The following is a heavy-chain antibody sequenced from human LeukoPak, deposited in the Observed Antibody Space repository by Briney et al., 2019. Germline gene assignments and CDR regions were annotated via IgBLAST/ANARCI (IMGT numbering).Heavy chain of an antibody. J-gene: IGHJ6*02. V-gene: IGHV3-23*01. CDR1: GFTFSSYA. CDR3: AKGGMGHYYGMDV. CDR2: ISGSGGST. Sequence: GGSLRLSCAASGFTFSSYAMSWVRQAPGKGLEWVSAISGSGGSTYYADSVKGRFTISRDNSNNTLYLQMNSLRAEDTAVYYCAKGGMGHYYGMDVWGQGTTVTVSS. D-gene: IGHD3-16*01.